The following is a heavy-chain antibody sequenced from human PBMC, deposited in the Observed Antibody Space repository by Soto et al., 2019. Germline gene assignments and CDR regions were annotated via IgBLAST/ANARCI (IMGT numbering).Heavy chain of an antibody. CDR3: ERDGPAPYYYSVMDV. V-gene: IGHV1-18*01. Sequence: QVQLVQSGGEVKKPGASVKVSCKTSGYSFTTYGISWVRQAPGQGLEWMGWISGYNGNTHYAQKFPGRVIRTTDTSTSTAYMEVRSLRSDETAVYYCERDGPAPYYYSVMDVWGQGSTVSVSS. CDR2: ISGYNGNT. J-gene: IGHJ6*02. CDR1: GYSFTTYG.